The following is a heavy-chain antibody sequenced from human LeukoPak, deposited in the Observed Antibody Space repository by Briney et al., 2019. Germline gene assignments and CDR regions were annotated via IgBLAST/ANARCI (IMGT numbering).Heavy chain of an antibody. V-gene: IGHV4-38-2*02. Sequence: PSETLSLTCTVSGYSISSGYYWGWIRQPPGKGLEWIGSIYHSGSTYYNPSLKSRVTISVDTSKNQFSLKLSSVTAADTAVYYCASLEDSSWYRPGIFDYWGQGTLVTVSS. J-gene: IGHJ4*02. CDR2: IYHSGST. D-gene: IGHD6-13*01. CDR1: GYSISSGYY. CDR3: ASLEDSSWYRPGIFDY.